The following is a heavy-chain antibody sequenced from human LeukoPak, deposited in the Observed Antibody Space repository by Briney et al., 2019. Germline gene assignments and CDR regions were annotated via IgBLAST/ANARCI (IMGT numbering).Heavy chain of an antibody. CDR2: IYHSGST. CDR3: ARGGSLNYYDSSGYDP. V-gene: IGHV4-30-2*01. D-gene: IGHD3-22*01. J-gene: IGHJ5*02. CDR1: GGSISGYY. Sequence: SETLSLTCTVSGGSISGYYWSWIRQPPGKGLEWIGYIYHSGSTYYNPSLKSRVTISVDRSKNQFSLKLSSVTAADTAVYYCARGGSLNYYDSSGYDPWGQGTLVTVSS.